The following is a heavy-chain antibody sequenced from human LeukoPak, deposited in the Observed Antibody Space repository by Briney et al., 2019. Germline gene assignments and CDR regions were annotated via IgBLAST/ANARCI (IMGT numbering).Heavy chain of an antibody. J-gene: IGHJ6*02. CDR3: ARGPLSTVSSASYNMDV. Sequence: GASVKVSCKASGYTFTSYDINWVRQATGQGLEWMGCMNPNSGNTAYAQKFQGRVTMTRNTSITTAYMELSSLRSEDTAVYYCARGPLSTVSSASYNMDVWGQGTTVTVSS. D-gene: IGHD2-2*01. V-gene: IGHV1-8*01. CDR1: GYTFTSYD. CDR2: MNPNSGNT.